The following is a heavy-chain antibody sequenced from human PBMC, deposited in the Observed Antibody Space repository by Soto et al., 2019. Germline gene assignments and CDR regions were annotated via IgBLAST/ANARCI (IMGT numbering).Heavy chain of an antibody. D-gene: IGHD3-9*01. J-gene: IGHJ1*01. V-gene: IGHV3-15*01. CDR2: IKSKTDGGTT. CDR3: TTPYYDILTGYSAEYFQH. CDR1: GFTFSNAW. Sequence: GGSLRLSCAASGFTFSNAWMSWVRQAPGKGLEWVGRIKSKTDGGTTDYAAPVKGRFTISRDDSKNTLYLQMNSLKTEDTAVYYCTTPYYDILTGYSAEYFQHWGQGTLVTVSS.